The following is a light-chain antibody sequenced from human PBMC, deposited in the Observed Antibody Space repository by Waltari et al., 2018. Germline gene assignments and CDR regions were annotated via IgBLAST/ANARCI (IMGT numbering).Light chain of an antibody. V-gene: IGKV1-9*01. J-gene: IGKJ3*01. CDR3: QQLNSYPQT. Sequence: IQLTQSPSSLSASAGDRVTITCRASQGISSYLAWYQQKPGKAPKLLTYAASTLQSGVPSRFSGSGSGTDFTLTISSLQPEDFATYYCQQLNSYPQTFGPGTKVDIK. CDR1: QGISSY. CDR2: AAS.